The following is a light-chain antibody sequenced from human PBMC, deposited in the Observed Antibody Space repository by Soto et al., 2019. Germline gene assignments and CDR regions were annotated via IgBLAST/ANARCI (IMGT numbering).Light chain of an antibody. V-gene: IGLV2-14*03. CDR1: SSDVGGYNY. CDR3: NSYASVNSPVL. Sequence: QSVLTQPASLSGSPGQSITISCTGTSSDVGGYNYVSWYQQHPGKAPRLMIYGVSNRPLGVSYCFSGSKSGNTASLTISGLQSEDEADYYCNSYASVNSPVLFGGGTQLTVL. J-gene: IGLJ2*01. CDR2: GVS.